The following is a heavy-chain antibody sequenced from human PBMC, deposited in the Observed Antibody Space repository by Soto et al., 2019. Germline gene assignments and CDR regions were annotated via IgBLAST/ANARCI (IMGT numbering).Heavy chain of an antibody. CDR3: ARRRNYYDSTTYSDGQPADY. V-gene: IGHV3-30-3*01. D-gene: IGHD3-22*01. Sequence: GGSLRLSCAASGFTFSSYALHWVRQAPGKGLEWVAIISHDGNNTYYADPVKGRFPISRDNSNNTGYLQMNSLRTEGTAMFYCARRRNYYDSTTYSDGQPADYWGRGTLVTVSS. CDR2: ISHDGNNT. J-gene: IGHJ4*02. CDR1: GFTFSSYA.